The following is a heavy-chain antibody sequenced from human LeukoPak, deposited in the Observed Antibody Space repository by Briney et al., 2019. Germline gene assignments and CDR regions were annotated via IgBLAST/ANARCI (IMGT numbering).Heavy chain of an antibody. CDR3: ARGRSTSPGDY. V-gene: IGHV4-39*01. CDR1: GGSISSSSYY. J-gene: IGHJ4*02. CDR2: IYYSGST. Sequence: SETLSLTCTVSGGSISSSSYYWGWIRQPPGKGLEWIGSIYYSGSTYYNPSLKSRVTISVDTSKNQFSLKLSSVTAADTAVYYCARGRSTSPGDYWGQGTLVTVSS. D-gene: IGHD2-2*01.